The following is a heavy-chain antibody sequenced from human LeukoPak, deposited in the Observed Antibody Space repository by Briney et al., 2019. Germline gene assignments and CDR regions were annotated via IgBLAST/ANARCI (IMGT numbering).Heavy chain of an antibody. D-gene: IGHD5-24*01. V-gene: IGHV3-21*01. CDR3: ARDGVRDGLYFDY. CDR1: GFTFSSYS. J-gene: IGHJ4*02. Sequence: PGGSLRLSCAASGFTFSSYSMNWVRQAPGKGLEWVSSISSSSSYIYYAGSVKGRFTISRDNAKNSLYLQMNSLRAEDTAVYYCARDGVRDGLYFDYWGQGTPVTVSS. CDR2: ISSSSSYI.